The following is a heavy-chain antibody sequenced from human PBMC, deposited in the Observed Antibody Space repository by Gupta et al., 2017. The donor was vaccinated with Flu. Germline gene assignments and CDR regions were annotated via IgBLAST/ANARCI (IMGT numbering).Heavy chain of an antibody. V-gene: IGHV3-30-3*01. J-gene: IGHJ4*02. D-gene: IGHD4-17*01. Sequence: HWVRQAQGKGLEWVAIISSVGTKNHFADFVRGRFTISRDNSKNTLYLQMNSLRPEDTAVYFCARDLYSGDNQGGAFDYWGQGTLVTVSS. CDR3: ARDLYSGDNQGGAFDY. CDR2: ISSVGTKN.